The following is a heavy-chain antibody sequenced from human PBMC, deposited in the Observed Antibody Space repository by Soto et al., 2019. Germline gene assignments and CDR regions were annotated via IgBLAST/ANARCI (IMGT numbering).Heavy chain of an antibody. CDR1: GFSFSRYA. CDR3: ARDAIGDATNWFDP. D-gene: IGHD3-16*01. J-gene: IGHJ5*02. V-gene: IGHV3-48*02. CDR2: ISMSSTTL. Sequence: PGGSLRLSCAASGFSFSRYAMSWVRQAPGKGLEWISYISMSSTTLFYADSVKGRFTISRDNAQKSLFLEMNSLRDDDTAMYFCARDAIGDATNWFDPWGQGTLVTVSS.